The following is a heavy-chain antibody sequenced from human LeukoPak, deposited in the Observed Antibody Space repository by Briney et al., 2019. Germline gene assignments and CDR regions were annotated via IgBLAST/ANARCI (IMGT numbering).Heavy chain of an antibody. J-gene: IGHJ6*03. CDR2: IDIGGST. Sequence: SETLSLTCAVYGGSFSGYYWSWIRQPPGKGLEWMGEIDIGGSTNYNPSLKSRFTISVDTSKNQFSLKLSSVTAADTAVYYCASLIGSTSSILGGYTTYMDVWGKGTTVTVSS. CDR1: GGSFSGYY. V-gene: IGHV4-34*01. D-gene: IGHD2-2*01. CDR3: ASLIGSTSSILGGYTTYMDV.